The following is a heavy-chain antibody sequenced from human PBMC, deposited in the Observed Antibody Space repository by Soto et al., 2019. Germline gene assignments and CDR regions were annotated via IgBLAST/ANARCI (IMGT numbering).Heavy chain of an antibody. CDR1: GFTFSSYS. D-gene: IGHD2-15*01. Sequence: EVQLVESGGGLVQPGGSLRLSCAASGFTFSSYSMNWVRQAPGKGLEWVSYISSSSSTIYYADSVKGRFTISRDNAKNSLYLQMNGLRAEDTAVYYCARDQPSGSGGSSYMDVWGKGTTVTVSS. V-gene: IGHV3-48*01. CDR2: ISSSSSTI. CDR3: ARDQPSGSGGSSYMDV. J-gene: IGHJ6*03.